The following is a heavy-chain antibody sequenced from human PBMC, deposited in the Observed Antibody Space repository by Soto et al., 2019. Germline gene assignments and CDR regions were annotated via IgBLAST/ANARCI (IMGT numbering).Heavy chain of an antibody. CDR2: SYYSGST. Sequence: SETLSLTCTVSGGSISSGGYYWSWIRQHPGKGLEWIGYSYYSGSTYYNPSLKSRVSISIDTSKNQFTLKLSSVTDADTAIYYCARALITIYGVSQKNNWFDPWGQGTLVTVSS. D-gene: IGHD3-3*01. V-gene: IGHV4-30-4*08. CDR3: ARALITIYGVSQKNNWFDP. CDR1: GGSISSGGYY. J-gene: IGHJ5*02.